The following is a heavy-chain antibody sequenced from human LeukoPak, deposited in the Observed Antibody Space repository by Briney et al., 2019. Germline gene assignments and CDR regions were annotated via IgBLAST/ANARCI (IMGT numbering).Heavy chain of an antibody. CDR2: IYYSGST. CDR1: GGSFSGFY. J-gene: IGHJ4*02. V-gene: IGHV4-59*01. Sequence: SETLSLTCSVSGGSFSGFYWSWIRQSPGKGLEWIGYIYYSGSTNYNPSLKSRVTISVDTSKNQFSLKLSSVTAADTAVYYCARAYRGPAVAHFDYWGQGTLVTVSS. D-gene: IGHD4-23*01. CDR3: ARAYRGPAVAHFDY.